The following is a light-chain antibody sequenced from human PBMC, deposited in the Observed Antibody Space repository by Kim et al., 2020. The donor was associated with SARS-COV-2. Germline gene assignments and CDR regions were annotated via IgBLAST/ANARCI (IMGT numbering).Light chain of an antibody. Sequence: PGERVTLVCRASQSVSSSYLTWYQQKPGQAPRLLIYGASSRATGIPARFSGSGSGTDFTLTISSLQPEDFAVYYCQQDYNLLTFGGGTKVE. J-gene: IGKJ4*01. CDR2: GAS. CDR3: QQDYNLLT. CDR1: QSVSSSY. V-gene: IGKV3D-7*01.